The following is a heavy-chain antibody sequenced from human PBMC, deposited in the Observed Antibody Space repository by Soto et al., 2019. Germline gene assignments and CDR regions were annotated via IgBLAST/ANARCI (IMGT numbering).Heavy chain of an antibody. V-gene: IGHV5-51*01. Sequence: LRISCSGAEYRCTRYCSGCMRKIPGKGLEWMGIIYPGDSDTRYSPSFQGQVTISADKSISTAYLQWSSLKASDTAMYYCARRVSSACTLFDYRGQPTLVTGSS. CDR3: ARRVSSACTLFDY. D-gene: IGHD3-22*01. CDR1: EYRCTRYC. J-gene: IGHJ4*02. CDR2: IYPGDSDT.